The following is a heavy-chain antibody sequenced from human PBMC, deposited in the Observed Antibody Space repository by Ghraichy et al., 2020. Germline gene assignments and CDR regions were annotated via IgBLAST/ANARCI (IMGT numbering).Heavy chain of an antibody. Sequence: GGSLRLSCAASGFTFSSYAMSWVRQAPGKGLEWVSAISGSDGSTYYADSVKGRFTISRDNSKNTLYLQMNSLRAEDTAVYYCAKDLPYYYDSSGYYRVFDYWGQGTLVTVSS. CDR2: ISGSDGST. V-gene: IGHV3-23*01. CDR3: AKDLPYYYDSSGYYRVFDY. J-gene: IGHJ4*02. D-gene: IGHD3-22*01. CDR1: GFTFSSYA.